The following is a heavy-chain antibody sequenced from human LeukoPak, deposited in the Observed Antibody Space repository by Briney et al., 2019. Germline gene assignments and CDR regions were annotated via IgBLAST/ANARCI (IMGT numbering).Heavy chain of an antibody. Sequence: QPGGSLRLSCAASGFIFTTYAMGWVRQLPGKGLEWVSSVSSSGSDTYYTSSVKGRFTISRDNSKNTLYLQVNSLRVEDTAVYYCAKTRPLDSSSWSHGDYWGQGTLVTVSS. V-gene: IGHV3-23*05. CDR2: VSSSGSDT. J-gene: IGHJ4*02. CDR3: AKTRPLDSSSWSHGDY. CDR1: GFIFTTYA. D-gene: IGHD6-13*01.